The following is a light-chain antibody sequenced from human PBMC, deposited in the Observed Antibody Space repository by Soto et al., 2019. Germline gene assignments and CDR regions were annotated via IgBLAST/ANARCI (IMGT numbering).Light chain of an antibody. Sequence: DIQLTQSPSSVSASVGDRVTGTCRASQGISNWLAWYQQKPGKAPTLLISAAYRLQSGVPSRFSGSGSGTDFTLIISSLQPEDFETYYFQQANSFPWTFGQGTKVEIK. J-gene: IGKJ1*01. CDR2: AAY. CDR1: QGISNW. CDR3: QQANSFPWT. V-gene: IGKV1-12*02.